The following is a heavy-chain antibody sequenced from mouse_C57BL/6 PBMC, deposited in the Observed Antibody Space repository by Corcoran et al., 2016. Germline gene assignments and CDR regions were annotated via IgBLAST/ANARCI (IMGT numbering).Heavy chain of an antibody. Sequence: QIQLVQSGPELKKPGETVKISCKASGYTFTTYGMSWVKQAPGKGLKWMGWINTYSGVPTYADDFKGRFAFSLETSASTAYLQINNLKNEDTATYFCARLYYGSSFYFDYWGQGTTLTVSS. D-gene: IGHD1-1*01. CDR2: INTYSGVP. CDR1: GYTFTTYG. J-gene: IGHJ2*01. CDR3: ARLYYGSSFYFDY. V-gene: IGHV9-3*01.